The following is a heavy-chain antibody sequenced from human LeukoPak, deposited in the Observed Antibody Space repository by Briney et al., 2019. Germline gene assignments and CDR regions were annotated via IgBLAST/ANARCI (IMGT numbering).Heavy chain of an antibody. Sequence: GGSLRLSCAASGFTFSSYAMSWVRQAPGKGLEWVSAISGSGGSTYYADSVKGRFTISRDNSKNTLYLQMNSLRAEDTAVYYCAKTYYYDSSGYSSLNAFDIWGQGTMVTVSS. CDR1: GFTFSSYA. J-gene: IGHJ3*02. CDR3: AKTYYYDSSGYSSLNAFDI. V-gene: IGHV3-23*01. D-gene: IGHD3-22*01. CDR2: ISGSGGST.